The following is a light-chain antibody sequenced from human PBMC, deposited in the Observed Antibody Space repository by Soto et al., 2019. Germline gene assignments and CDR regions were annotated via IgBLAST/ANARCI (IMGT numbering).Light chain of an antibody. CDR3: QQYGSSPPMWT. Sequence: ESVLTQFPDTLSLSPGERATLSCRASQTVSSSSLAWYQQKPGQAPRLLIYGASSRATGIPDRFSGSGSGTDFTLTISRLEPEDFAVYYCQQYGSSPPMWTFGQGTKVDIK. CDR1: QTVSSSS. J-gene: IGKJ1*01. V-gene: IGKV3-20*01. CDR2: GAS.